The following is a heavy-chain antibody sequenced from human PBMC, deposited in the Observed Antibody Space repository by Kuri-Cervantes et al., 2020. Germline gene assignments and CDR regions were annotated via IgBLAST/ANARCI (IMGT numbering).Heavy chain of an antibody. CDR3: ARGPGAPSGIAARPKYFNY. D-gene: IGHD6-6*01. Sequence: SETLSLTCAVSGYSISSGYYWGWIRQPPGKGLEWIGSIYHSGSTYYNPSLKSRVTISTDTSKNQFSPQLSSVTAADTAVYYCARGPGAPSGIAARPKYFNYWGQGTLVTVSS. J-gene: IGHJ4*02. CDR2: IYHSGST. V-gene: IGHV4-38-2*01. CDR1: GYSISSGYY.